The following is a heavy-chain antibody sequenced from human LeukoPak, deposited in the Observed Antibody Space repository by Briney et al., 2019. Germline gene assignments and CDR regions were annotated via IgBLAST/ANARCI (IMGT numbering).Heavy chain of an antibody. CDR1: GFNFGSHW. D-gene: IGHD3-22*01. CDR2: ISSSSSYI. J-gene: IGHJ3*02. CDR3: ARDVPYYYESSGYYSLGFDI. V-gene: IGHV3-21*01. Sequence: RAGGSLRLSCAASGFNFGSHWMSWVRQAPGKGLEWVSSISSSSSYIYYADSVKGRFTISRDNAKNSLYLQMNSLRAEDTAVYYCARDVPYYYESSGYYSLGFDIWGQGTIVTVSS.